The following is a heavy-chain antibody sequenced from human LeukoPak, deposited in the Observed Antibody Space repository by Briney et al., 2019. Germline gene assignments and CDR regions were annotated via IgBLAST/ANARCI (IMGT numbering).Heavy chain of an antibody. D-gene: IGHD2-2*01. CDR3: ARDFTMGYCSSTSCYGPNWFDP. CDR2: ISSSSSTI. J-gene: IGHJ5*02. CDR1: GFTFSSYS. V-gene: IGHV3-48*04. Sequence: PGGSLRLSCAASGFTFSSYSMNWVRQAPGKGLEWVSYISSSSSTIYYADSVKGRFTISRDNAKNSLYLQMNSLRAEDTAVYYCARDFTMGYCSSTSCYGPNWFDPWVQGTLVTVSS.